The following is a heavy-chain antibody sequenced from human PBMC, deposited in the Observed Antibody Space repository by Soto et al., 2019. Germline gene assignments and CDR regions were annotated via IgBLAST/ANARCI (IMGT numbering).Heavy chain of an antibody. V-gene: IGHV3-33*06. CDR2: IWYDGSNK. D-gene: IGHD2-2*01. CDR3: AKDPSSIYYYYGMDV. CDR1: GFTFSIYG. J-gene: IGHJ6*02. Sequence: QVQLVESGGGVVQPGRSLRLSCAASGFTFSIYGMHWVHQAPGKGLEWVAVIWYDGSNKYYADSVKGRFTISRDNSKNTLYLQMNSLRAEDTAVYYCAKDPSSIYYYYGMDVWGQGTTVTVSS.